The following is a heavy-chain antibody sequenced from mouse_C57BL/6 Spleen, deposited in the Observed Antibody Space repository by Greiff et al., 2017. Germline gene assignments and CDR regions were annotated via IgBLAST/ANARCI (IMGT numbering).Heavy chain of an antibody. D-gene: IGHD1-1*01. CDR3: ARYYGSSPWFAY. Sequence: VHLVESGPELVKPGASVKISCKASGYSFTSYYIHWVKQRPGQGLEWIGWIYPGSGNTKYNEKFTGKATLTADTSSSTAYMQLSSLTSEDSAVYYCARYYGSSPWFAYWGQGTLVTVSA. J-gene: IGHJ3*01. CDR2: IYPGSGNT. V-gene: IGHV1-66*01. CDR1: GYSFTSYY.